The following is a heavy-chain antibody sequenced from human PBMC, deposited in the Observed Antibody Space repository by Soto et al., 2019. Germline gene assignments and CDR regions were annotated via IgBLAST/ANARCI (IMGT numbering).Heavy chain of an antibody. CDR3: ARQGLPDY. CDR2: IYYSGST. CDR1: GGSISSYY. Sequence: SETLSLTCTVSGGSISSYYWSWIRQPPGKGLEWIGCIYYSGSTNYNPSLKSRVTISVDTSKNQFSLKLSSVTAADTAVYYCARQGLPDYWGQGTLVTVSS. J-gene: IGHJ4*02. V-gene: IGHV4-59*08. D-gene: IGHD4-17*01.